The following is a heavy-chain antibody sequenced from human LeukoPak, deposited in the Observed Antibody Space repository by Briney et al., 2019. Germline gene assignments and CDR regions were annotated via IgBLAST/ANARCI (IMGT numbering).Heavy chain of an antibody. J-gene: IGHJ4*02. Sequence: SETLSLTCAVYGGSFSGYYWSWIRQPPGKGLEWIGEINHSGSTNNNPSLKSRVTISVDTSKNQFSLKLSSVTAADTAVYYCARSGLTYYYDSSGYYYLGYWGQGTLVTVSS. V-gene: IGHV4-34*01. CDR1: GGSFSGYY. CDR3: ARSGLTYYYDSSGYYYLGY. CDR2: INHSGST. D-gene: IGHD3-22*01.